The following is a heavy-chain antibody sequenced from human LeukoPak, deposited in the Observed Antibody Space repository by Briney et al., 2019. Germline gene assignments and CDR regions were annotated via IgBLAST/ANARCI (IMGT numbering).Heavy chain of an antibody. J-gene: IGHJ4*02. D-gene: IGHD5-24*01. CDR1: GVPFSNTY. V-gene: IGHV3-53*01. Sequence: PGGSLRLSRVVSGVPFSNTYLSAVRQPPGTGLGCVSLFYPSGNIYYADSVKGRFTISRDNSKNTLFLQMNSLRAEDTATYYCARTFVSGDGYKVGYFDYWGQGTLVTVSS. CDR3: ARTFVSGDGYKVGYFDY. CDR2: FYPSGNI.